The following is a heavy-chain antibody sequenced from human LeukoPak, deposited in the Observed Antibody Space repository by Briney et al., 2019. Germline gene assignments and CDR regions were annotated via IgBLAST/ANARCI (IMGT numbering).Heavy chain of an antibody. D-gene: IGHD2-15*01. CDR1: GFTFSDYA. CDR2: ISGSGDKT. CDR3: AKDTSAWWYHRAYMNV. V-gene: IGHV3-23*01. Sequence: GGSLRLSCAASGFTFSDYAMSWVRQAPGGGLEWVSAISGSGDKTFHADSVKGRFTTSRDNSKNTLSLQMSSLRVEDSAVYFCAKDTSAWWYHRAYMNVWGTGTTVTVS. J-gene: IGHJ6*03.